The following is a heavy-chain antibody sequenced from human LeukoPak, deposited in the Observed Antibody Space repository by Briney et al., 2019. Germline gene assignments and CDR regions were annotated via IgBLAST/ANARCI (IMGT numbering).Heavy chain of an antibody. D-gene: IGHD6-19*01. CDR3: AKGDEQWLAYCSLRY. V-gene: IGHV3-23*01. J-gene: IGHJ4*02. Sequence: PGGSLRLSCAASGFTFSSYAMSWVRQAPGKGLEWVSAISAGGGGTYYADSVKGRFTISRDNSKNTLYLQINSLRAEDTAVYYCAKGDEQWLAYCSLRYWGQGTLVTVSS. CDR1: GFTFSSYA. CDR2: ISAGGGGT.